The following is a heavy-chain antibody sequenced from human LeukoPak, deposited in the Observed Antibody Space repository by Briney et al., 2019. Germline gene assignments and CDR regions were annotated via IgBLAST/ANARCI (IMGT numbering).Heavy chain of an antibody. CDR1: GYTFTSYY. D-gene: IGHD2-15*01. CDR3: ARGGGYCSGGSCYSGGDYFDY. Sequence: ASVKVSCKASGYTFTSYYVHWVRQAPGQGLEWMGIINPSGGSTSYAQKFQGRVTMTRDMSTSTVYMELSSLRSEDTAVYYCARGGGYCSGGSCYSGGDYFDYWGQGTLVTVSS. V-gene: IGHV1-46*01. J-gene: IGHJ4*02. CDR2: INPSGGST.